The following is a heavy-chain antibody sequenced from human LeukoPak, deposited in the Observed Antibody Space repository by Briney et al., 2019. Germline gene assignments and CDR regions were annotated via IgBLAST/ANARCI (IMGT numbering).Heavy chain of an antibody. D-gene: IGHD3-22*01. CDR1: GFTFSSYA. CDR3: AKDYSSSIYYYDSSGYSLDAFDI. J-gene: IGHJ3*02. V-gene: IGHV3-23*01. Sequence: PGGSLRLSCAASGFTFSSYAMSWVRQAPGKGLEWVSAISGSGGSTYYADSVKGRFTISRDNSKNTLYLQMNSLRAEDTAVYYCAKDYSSSIYYYDSSGYSLDAFDIWGQGTMVTVSS. CDR2: ISGSGGST.